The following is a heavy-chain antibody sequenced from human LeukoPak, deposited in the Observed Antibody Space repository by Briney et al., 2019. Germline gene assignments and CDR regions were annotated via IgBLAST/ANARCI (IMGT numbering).Heavy chain of an antibody. CDR1: GYTFTSYD. CDR2: MNPNSGNT. D-gene: IGHD1-26*01. V-gene: IGHV1-8*01. Sequence: ASVKVSCKASGYTFTSYDINWVRQATGQGLEWMGWMNPNSGNTGYAQKFQGRVTMTRNTSISTAYMELSSLRSEDTAVYYCARAFPSTVGATKLGDYWGQGTLVTVSS. J-gene: IGHJ4*02. CDR3: ARAFPSTVGATKLGDY.